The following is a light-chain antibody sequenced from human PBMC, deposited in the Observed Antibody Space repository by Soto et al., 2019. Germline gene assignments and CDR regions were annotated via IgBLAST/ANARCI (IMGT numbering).Light chain of an antibody. V-gene: IGLV2-23*01. CDR1: SSNIGGYNV. CDR3: CLYIGATTYV. J-gene: IGLJ1*01. Sequence: QSALTQPASVSGSPEQSITISCTGTSSNIGGYNVVSWYQQHPGKAPKVLIYEGTKRPSGVSNRFSGSQSGTTASLTISGLQADDEADYYCCLYIGATTYVFGTGTKVTVL. CDR2: EGT.